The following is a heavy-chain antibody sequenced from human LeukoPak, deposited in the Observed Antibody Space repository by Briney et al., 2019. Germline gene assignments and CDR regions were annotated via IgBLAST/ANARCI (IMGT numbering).Heavy chain of an antibody. CDR1: GFTFSDYY. V-gene: IGHV3-11*01. J-gene: IGHJ5*02. CDR2: ISSSGSTI. CDR3: ASDRTWVAAAGTRYLWFDP. Sequence: GGSLRLSCAASGFTFSDYYMSWIRQAPGKGLERVSYISSSGSTIYYADSVKGRFTISRDNAKNSLYLQMNSLRAEDTAVYYCASDRTWVAAAGTRYLWFDPWGQGTLVTVSS. D-gene: IGHD6-13*01.